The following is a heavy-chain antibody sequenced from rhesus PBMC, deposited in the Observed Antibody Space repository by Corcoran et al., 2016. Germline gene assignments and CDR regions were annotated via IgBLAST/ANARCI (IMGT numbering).Heavy chain of an antibody. CDR1: GFSISTSGMG. V-gene: IGHV2-174*01. Sequence: QVTLKESGPALVKPTQTLTLTCTFSGFSISTSGMGVGWIRQPPGKALEWLALIYWDDDKYYSTSLKSRLTIAKDTSKNQVVLTMTNMDPVDTATYYGARRRCSGIYCYAYFEFWGQGALVTVSS. CDR2: IYWDDDK. J-gene: IGHJ1*01. CDR3: ARRRCSGIYCYAYFEF. D-gene: IGHD2-27*01.